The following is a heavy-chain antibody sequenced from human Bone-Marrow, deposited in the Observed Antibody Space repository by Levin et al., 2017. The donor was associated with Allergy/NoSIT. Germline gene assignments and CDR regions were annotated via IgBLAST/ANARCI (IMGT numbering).Heavy chain of an antibody. V-gene: IGHV3-30*18. Sequence: GESLKISCAASGFTFSTYVMHWVRQAPGKGLEWVAVISFDGSFKEYADSVKGRFTISRDNSKNTLHLQMNSLRPEDTAVYYCAKDLVPEGYTYGYGLTDWGQGTLVTVSS. CDR1: GFTFSTYV. CDR3: AKDLVPEGYTYGYGLTD. D-gene: IGHD5-18*01. J-gene: IGHJ4*02. CDR2: ISFDGSFK.